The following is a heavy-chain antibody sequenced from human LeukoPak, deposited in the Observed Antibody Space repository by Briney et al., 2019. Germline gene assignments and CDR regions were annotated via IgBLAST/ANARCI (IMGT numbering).Heavy chain of an antibody. J-gene: IGHJ4*02. CDR1: CGSISSYY. D-gene: IGHD5-12*01. CDR3: VRYVKNGYDTPGFDY. V-gene: IGHV4-59*10. Sequence: SGTPSLTSTVPCGSISSYYWSWVRPPAGEGLEWVGRIYTRGSTNYNPSLKSRVTMSVDKSKNQFSLKLSSVTAADTAVYYCVRYVKNGYDTPGFDYWGQGTLVTVSS. CDR2: IYTRGST.